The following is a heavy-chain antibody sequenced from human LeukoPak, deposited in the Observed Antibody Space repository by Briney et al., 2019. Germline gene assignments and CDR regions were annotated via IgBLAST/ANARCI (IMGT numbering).Heavy chain of an antibody. CDR3: AGSRVLDY. D-gene: IGHD1-26*01. CDR1: GGSISSSSYY. Sequence: SETLSLTCTVSGGSISSSSYYWGWIRQPPGKGLEWIGNIYYSEKTYYNPSLKSRVTILVDTSKNQFSLKLSSVTAADTAVYYCAGSRVLDYWGQGTLVTVSS. CDR2: IYYSEKT. J-gene: IGHJ4*02. V-gene: IGHV4-39*07.